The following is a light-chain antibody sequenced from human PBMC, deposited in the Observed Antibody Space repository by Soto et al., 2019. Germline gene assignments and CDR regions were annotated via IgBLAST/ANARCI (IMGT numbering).Light chain of an antibody. CDR2: AAS. J-gene: IGKJ2*01. CDR3: QQFNNYPRT. CDR1: QGISSY. Sequence: AIRMTQSPSSLSASTGDRVTITCRASQGISSYLAWYQQKPGKAPKLLIYAASTLQSGVPSRFSGSGSGTDFTLTISCLQSEDFATYYCQQFNNYPRTFGQGTKLEIK. V-gene: IGKV1-8*01.